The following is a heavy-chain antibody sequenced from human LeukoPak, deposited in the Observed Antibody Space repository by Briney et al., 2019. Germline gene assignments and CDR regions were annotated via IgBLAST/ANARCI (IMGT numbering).Heavy chain of an antibody. CDR3: ARAPDIVVVPAAILQPPNWLDP. V-gene: IGHV4-34*01. CDR1: GGSFSGYY. D-gene: IGHD2-2*01. CDR2: INHSGST. Sequence: SETLSLTCAVYGGSFSGYYWSWIRQPPGKGLEWIGEINHSGSTNYNPSLKSRVTISVDTSKNQFSLKLSSVTAADTAVYYCARAPDIVVVPAAILQPPNWLDPWGQGTLVTVSS. J-gene: IGHJ5*02.